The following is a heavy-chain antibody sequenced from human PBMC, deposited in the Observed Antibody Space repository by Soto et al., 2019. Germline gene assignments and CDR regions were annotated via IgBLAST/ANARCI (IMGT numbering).Heavy chain of an antibody. J-gene: IGHJ4*02. Sequence: ILSCAASGFTFSSFWMSWVRQAPGKGLEWVANIKTDGSETHYVDSVKGRFTISRDNPKTSLFLQMNSLRVEDTAVYFCTSDRYPRFYHGSGSYPYYWGQGTPITVSS. D-gene: IGHD3-10*01. CDR1: GFTFSSFW. CDR3: TSDRYPRFYHGSGSYPYY. CDR2: IKTDGSET. V-gene: IGHV3-7*03.